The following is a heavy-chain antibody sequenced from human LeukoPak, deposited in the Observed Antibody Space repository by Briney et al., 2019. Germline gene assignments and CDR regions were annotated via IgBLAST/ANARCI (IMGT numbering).Heavy chain of an antibody. CDR2: LDLDDPT. CDR3: PRINGYNFFTACFDY. CDR1: GFSLRTGVMY. J-gene: IGHJ4*02. V-gene: IGHV2-70*01. D-gene: IGHD3-3*01. Sequence: SGPPLVNPTQILTLTRTFSGFSLRTGVMYVGWIRQPPRKALEWLALLDLDDPTYYISPLKTRLTVSKDTSKNELVPTMTNMDPVDTDAYYCPRINGYNFFTACFDYWGQGTLVTVFS.